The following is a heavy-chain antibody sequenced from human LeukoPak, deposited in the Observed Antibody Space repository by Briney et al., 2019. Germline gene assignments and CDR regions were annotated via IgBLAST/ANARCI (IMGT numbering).Heavy chain of an antibody. J-gene: IGHJ4*02. V-gene: IGHV1-18*01. CDR1: GYTFTSYG. CDR3: AREVATTTSFDY. D-gene: IGHD5-12*01. CDR2: SSAYNGNT. Sequence: ASVKVSCKASGYTFTSYGISWVRQAPGQGLEWMGWSSAYNGNTNYAQKLQGRVTMTTDTSTSTAYMELRSLRSDDTAVYYCAREVATTTSFDYWGQGTLVTVSS.